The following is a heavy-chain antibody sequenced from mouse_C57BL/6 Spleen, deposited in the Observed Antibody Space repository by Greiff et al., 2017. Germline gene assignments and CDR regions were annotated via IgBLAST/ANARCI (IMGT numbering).Heavy chain of an antibody. CDR1: GFSLSTSGMG. CDR2: IYWDDDK. Sequence: QVTLKECGPGILQSSQTLSLTCSFSGFSLSTSGMGVSWIRQPSGKGLEWLAHIYWDDDKRYNPSLRSRLTISKDTSRNQVFLKITSVDTADTATYYCARRGYSNYVDWYFDVWGTGTTVTVSS. V-gene: IGHV8-12*01. J-gene: IGHJ1*03. CDR3: ARRGYSNYVDWYFDV. D-gene: IGHD2-5*01.